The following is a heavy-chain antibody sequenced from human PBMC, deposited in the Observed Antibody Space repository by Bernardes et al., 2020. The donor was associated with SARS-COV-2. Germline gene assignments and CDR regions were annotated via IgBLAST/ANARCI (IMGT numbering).Heavy chain of an antibody. Sequence: SQSLSLTCTVSGASIRSYYWSWIRQPPGQGLEWLGYIYHSRITRYNPSLKSRVTISIDTSKSQFSLKLNSVTAADTAVYYCARLRAKDMYDFWSGFFDYWGQGSRVTGSS. CDR3: ARLRAKDMYDFWSGFFDY. J-gene: IGHJ4*02. V-gene: IGHV4-59*01. CDR2: IYHSRIT. CDR1: GASIRSYY. D-gene: IGHD3-3*01.